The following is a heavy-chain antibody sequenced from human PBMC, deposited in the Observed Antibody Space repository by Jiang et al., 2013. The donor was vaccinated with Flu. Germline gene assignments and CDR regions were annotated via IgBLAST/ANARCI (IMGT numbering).Heavy chain of an antibody. Sequence: PGLVKPSETLSLTCTVSAGSISSSIYYWAWIRQPPGKGLDFIGTIYYSGSTYYNPSLKSRVTISVDTSKNQFSLKLSSVTAADTSVYYCARQIGDTMVRGVIRDAFDIWGQGTTVTVSS. CDR2: IYYSGST. CDR3: ARQIGDTMVRGVIRDAFDI. J-gene: IGHJ3*02. CDR1: AGSISSSIYY. D-gene: IGHD3-10*01. V-gene: IGHV4-39*01.